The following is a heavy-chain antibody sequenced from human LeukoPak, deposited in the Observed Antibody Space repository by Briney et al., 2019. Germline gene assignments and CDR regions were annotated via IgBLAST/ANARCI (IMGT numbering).Heavy chain of an antibody. Sequence: SETLSLTCAVYGGSFSGYYWSWIRQPPGKGLEWIGEINHSGSTNYNPSLKSRVTISVDTSKNQFSLKLSSVTAADTAVYYCARDADYGDYVPAGCYFDLWGRGTLVTVSS. V-gene: IGHV4-34*01. CDR1: GGSFSGYY. J-gene: IGHJ2*01. CDR2: INHSGST. CDR3: ARDADYGDYVPAGCYFDL. D-gene: IGHD4-17*01.